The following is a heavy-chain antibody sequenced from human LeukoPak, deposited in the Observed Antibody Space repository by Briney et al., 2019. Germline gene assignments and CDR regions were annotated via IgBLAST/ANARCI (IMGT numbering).Heavy chain of an antibody. D-gene: IGHD6-19*01. CDR1: GGTFSSYA. V-gene: IGHV1-69*04. J-gene: IGHJ6*02. CDR2: IIPILGIA. CDR3: ARDFAGIAVAGSHYGMDV. Sequence: ASVKVSCKASGGTFSSYAISWVRQAPGQGLEWMGRIIPILGIANYAQKFQGRVSITADKSTSTAYMELSSLRSEDTAVYYCARDFAGIAVAGSHYGMDVWGQGTTVTVSS.